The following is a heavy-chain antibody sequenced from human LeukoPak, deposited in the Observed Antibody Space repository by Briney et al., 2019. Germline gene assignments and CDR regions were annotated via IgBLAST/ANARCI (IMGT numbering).Heavy chain of an antibody. J-gene: IGHJ3*02. D-gene: IGHD3-10*01. CDR3: ARVLYRHYYGSGSYYKGAFDI. CDR1: GGSISSDGYY. V-gene: IGHV4-31*03. Sequence: SQTLSLTCTVSGGSISSDGYYWSWIRHPPGKGPEWIGHIQHTGGTHYNSSLKSRVTISVDTSKNQFSLKLSSVTAADTAVYYCARVLYRHYYGSGSYYKGAFDIWGQGTMVTVSS. CDR2: IQHTGGT.